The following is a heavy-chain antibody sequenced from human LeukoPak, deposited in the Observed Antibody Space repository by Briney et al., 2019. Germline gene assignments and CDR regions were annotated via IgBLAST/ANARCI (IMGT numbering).Heavy chain of an antibody. J-gene: IGHJ4*02. V-gene: IGHV1-18*01. CDR2: ISAYNGNT. Sequence: ASVKVSCKASGYTFTSYGISWVRQAPGQGLEWMGWISAYNGNTNYAQKLQGRVTMTTDTSTSTAYMELRSLRSDDTAVYYCARADSLGYCSSTSCPYYFDYWGQGTLVTVSS. CDR1: GYTFTSYG. CDR3: ARADSLGYCSSTSCPYYFDY. D-gene: IGHD2-2*01.